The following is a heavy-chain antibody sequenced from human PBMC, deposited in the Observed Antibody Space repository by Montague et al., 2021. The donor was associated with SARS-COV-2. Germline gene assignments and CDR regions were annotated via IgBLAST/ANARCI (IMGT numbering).Heavy chain of an antibody. CDR2: IYYTGET. CDR3: ARFWSGYVDK. D-gene: IGHD3-3*01. V-gene: IGHV4-59*01. J-gene: IGHJ4*02. Sequence: SETLSLTCSFSGGFIRSYYWSWIRLPPGKALEWLGYIYYTGETTHNPSLKSRVTISVDTSRSQFSLRLTSVTAADTAVYFCARFWSGYVDKWSQGTLVTVSS. CDR1: GGFIRSYY.